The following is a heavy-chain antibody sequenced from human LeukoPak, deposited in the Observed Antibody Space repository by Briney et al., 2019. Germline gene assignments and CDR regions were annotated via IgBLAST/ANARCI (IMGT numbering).Heavy chain of an antibody. D-gene: IGHD3-3*01. Sequence: GGSLRLSCAASGFTFSDYWMSWVRQAPGKGLEWLANINQDGSEQYYVDSVKGRFTISRDNAKSSLYLQMNSLIAEDTAVYYCARVGIRFLEQYYFDYWGQGTLVTVSS. V-gene: IGHV3-7*01. J-gene: IGHJ4*02. CDR3: ARVGIRFLEQYYFDY. CDR1: GFTFSDYW. CDR2: INQDGSEQ.